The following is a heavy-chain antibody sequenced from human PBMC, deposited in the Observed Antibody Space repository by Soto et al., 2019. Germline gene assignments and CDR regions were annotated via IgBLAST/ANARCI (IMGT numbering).Heavy chain of an antibody. J-gene: IGHJ6*02. CDR3: ARDYYYGMDV. Sequence: SQTLSLTCAISGDSVSSDSAAWNWIRQSPSRGLEWLGRTYYRSEWYNDYAVSMKSRIVITPDTSKNKFSLQLNSVTPEDTAVYFCARDYYYGMDVWGQGTTVTVSS. CDR2: TYYRSEWYN. V-gene: IGHV6-1*01. CDR1: GDSVSSDSAA.